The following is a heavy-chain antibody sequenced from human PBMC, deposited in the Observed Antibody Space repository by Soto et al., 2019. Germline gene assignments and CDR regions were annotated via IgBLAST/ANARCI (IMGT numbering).Heavy chain of an antibody. CDR2: ISNSGRTI. CDR1: GFSFSDYH. D-gene: IGHD3-16*01. J-gene: IGHJ5*02. CDR3: ARLPYPWGWFDP. V-gene: IGHV3-11*01. Sequence: GGSLRLSCAASGFSFSDYHMSWIRQAPGKGLEWISYISNSGRTIYYADSLKGRFTISRDNAKNSLYLQMNSLRVDDTAMYYCARLPYPWGWFDPWGQGTLVTVSS.